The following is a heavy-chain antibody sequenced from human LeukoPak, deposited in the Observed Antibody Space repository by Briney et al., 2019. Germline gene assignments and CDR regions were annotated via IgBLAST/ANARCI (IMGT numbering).Heavy chain of an antibody. CDR3: ARDAKYYFDSSGYH. V-gene: IGHV3-7*01. CDR1: GFTFSTSR. D-gene: IGHD3-22*01. Sequence: GGSLRLSCAASGFTFSTSRMSWVPRAPGKGLEWLANINEAGSATYYVDSVKGRFTISRNNGKNSLYLQMNSLRAGDTAGYYCARDAKYYFDSSGYHWGQGTQVTVSS. J-gene: IGHJ4*02. CDR2: INEAGSAT.